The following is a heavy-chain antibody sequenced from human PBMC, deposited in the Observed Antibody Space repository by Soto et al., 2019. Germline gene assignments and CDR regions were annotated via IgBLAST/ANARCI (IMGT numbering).Heavy chain of an antibody. J-gene: IGHJ5*02. CDR3: ARDTYSGYDFGL. CDR2: IPSRGRP. Sequence: LSLTCAVYGGSVNGYYWSWVRQPPGKGLEWIGYIPSRGRPFYNPSLTSRGTISADTSKNQLSLQLTSVTAADTAVYYCARDTYSGYDFGLWGQGTLVTVSS. D-gene: IGHD5-12*01. V-gene: IGHV4-34*11. CDR1: GGSVNGYY.